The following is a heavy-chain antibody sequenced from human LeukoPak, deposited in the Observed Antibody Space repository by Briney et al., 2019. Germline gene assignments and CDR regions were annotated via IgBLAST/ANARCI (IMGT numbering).Heavy chain of an antibody. CDR2: ISGSGIST. CDR1: GFNFINYA. V-gene: IGHV3-23*01. CDR3: ARRQQVNDGGAFDI. J-gene: IGHJ3*02. D-gene: IGHD5/OR15-5a*01. Sequence: GGSLRLSCAASGFNFINYAMTWVRQAPGKGLEWVSAISGSGISTYYGDSVKGRFTISRDNSKNTLSLQMDSLRAEDTAVYYCARRQQVNDGGAFDIWGQGTMVTVSS.